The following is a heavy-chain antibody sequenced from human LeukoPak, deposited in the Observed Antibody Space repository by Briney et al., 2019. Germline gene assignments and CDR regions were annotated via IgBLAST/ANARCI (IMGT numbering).Heavy chain of an antibody. CDR1: GFTFRSSW. CDR3: AKDRGWNCFDS. Sequence: GGSLRLSCAASGFTFRSSWMSWVRQAPGKGPERVANIREDGSEKYYADSVMGRFTISRDNVKSSLYLQMNSLRVEDTAVYYCAKDRGWNCFDSWGQGTLVIVSS. D-gene: IGHD3-22*01. V-gene: IGHV3-7*01. J-gene: IGHJ4*02. CDR2: IREDGSEK.